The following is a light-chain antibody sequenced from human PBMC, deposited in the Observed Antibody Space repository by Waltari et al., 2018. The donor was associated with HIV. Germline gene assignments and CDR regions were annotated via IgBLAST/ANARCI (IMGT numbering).Light chain of an antibody. CDR2: EVT. J-gene: IGLJ2*01. Sequence: QSALTQPPSVSGSPGQSVTISCAGTTSDLGGYDRVSWYQQPPGTAPKLLFYEVTNRPSGVPGRFSASKSGTTASLTISGLQAGDEGDYYCSSYSATNTVVFGGGTKLTVL. V-gene: IGLV2-18*02. CDR1: TSDLGGYDR. CDR3: SSYSATNTVV.